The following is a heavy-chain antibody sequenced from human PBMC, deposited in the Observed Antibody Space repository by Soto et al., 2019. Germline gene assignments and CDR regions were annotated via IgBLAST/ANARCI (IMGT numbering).Heavy chain of an antibody. CDR3: ARRIPFGYGMDV. J-gene: IGHJ6*02. Sequence: EVQLVESGGGLVQPGGSLRLSCAASRFTFSSYAMHWVRQAPGKGLEYVSAITSNGGNTDYASSVKGRFTISRDNSKNTLYLQMGSLRAEDMAVYYCARRIPFGYGMDVWGQGTTVTVSS. D-gene: IGHD2-21*01. CDR2: ITSNGGNT. V-gene: IGHV3-64*01. CDR1: RFTFSSYA.